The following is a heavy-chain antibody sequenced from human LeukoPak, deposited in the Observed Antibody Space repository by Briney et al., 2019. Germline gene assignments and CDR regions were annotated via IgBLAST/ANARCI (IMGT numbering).Heavy chain of an antibody. V-gene: IGHV4-39*01. CDR1: GGSISSSSYY. CDR3: ARIYDFWSGYYPYTWFDP. Sequence: KPSETLSLTCTVSGGSISSSSYYWGWIRQPPGKGLEWIGSIYYSGSTYYNPSLKSRVTISVDTSKNQFSLKLSSVTAADTAVYYCARIYDFWSGYYPYTWFDPWGQGTLVTVSS. D-gene: IGHD3-3*01. CDR2: IYYSGST. J-gene: IGHJ5*02.